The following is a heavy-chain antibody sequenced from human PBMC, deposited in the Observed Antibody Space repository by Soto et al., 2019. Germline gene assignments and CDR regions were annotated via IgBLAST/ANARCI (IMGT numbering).Heavy chain of an antibody. CDR1: GFSISSYS. V-gene: IGHV3-30-3*01. D-gene: IGHD3-3*01. CDR3: AREKGTVGVVNYYYYGMDV. J-gene: IGHJ6*02. CDR2: ISNDGSKK. Sequence: PAGTLSLTCAVSGFSISSYSLRWVRQPPGKGLEWVAVISNDGSKKYYADSVKGRFTISRDNSKNTLYLQMNSLRGEDTAVYYCAREKGTVGVVNYYYYGMDVWGQGTTVTVSS.